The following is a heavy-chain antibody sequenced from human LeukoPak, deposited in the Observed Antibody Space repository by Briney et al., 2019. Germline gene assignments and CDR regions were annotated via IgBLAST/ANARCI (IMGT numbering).Heavy chain of an antibody. CDR2: INSDGSST. CDR1: GFTFSSYW. CDR3: ARDRNTGSSYENLFEY. J-gene: IGHJ4*02. V-gene: IGHV3-74*01. Sequence: GGSLRLSCAASGFTFSSYWMYWVRQAPGKGLVWVSRINSDGSSTSYADSVKGRFTISRDNAKNTLYLQMNSLRAEDTSVYYCARDRNTGSSYENLFEYWGQGSLVTVSS. D-gene: IGHD1-26*01.